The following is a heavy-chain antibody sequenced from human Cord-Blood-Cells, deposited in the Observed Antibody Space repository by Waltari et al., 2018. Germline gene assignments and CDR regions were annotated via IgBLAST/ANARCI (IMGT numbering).Heavy chain of an antibody. J-gene: IGHJ4*02. Sequence: QLQLQESGPGLVKPSETLSLTCTVSGGSISSSSYYWGWIRQPPGKGLEWIGSIYYSGRTYYNPSLKSRVTRSVDTSKNQFSLKLSSVTAADTAVYYCARRGAAADYWGQGTLVTVSS. CDR2: IYYSGRT. V-gene: IGHV4-39*01. CDR3: ARRGAAADY. CDR1: GGSISSSSYY. D-gene: IGHD6-13*01.